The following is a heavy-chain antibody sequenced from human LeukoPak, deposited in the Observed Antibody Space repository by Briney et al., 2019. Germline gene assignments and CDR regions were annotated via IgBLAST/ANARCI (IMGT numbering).Heavy chain of an antibody. CDR3: AKSRRGTNSGGSYYFDY. J-gene: IGHJ4*02. CDR2: ISGSGDIT. D-gene: IGHD2-15*01. Sequence: PGGSLRLSCAPSGFTFSNYAMTWVRQAPGKGLEWVSAISGSGDITYYADPVKGRFTISRDNSKNTLHLQMNSLRAEDTAVYYCAKSRRGTNSGGSYYFDYWGQGTLVTVSS. CDR1: GFTFSNYA. V-gene: IGHV3-23*01.